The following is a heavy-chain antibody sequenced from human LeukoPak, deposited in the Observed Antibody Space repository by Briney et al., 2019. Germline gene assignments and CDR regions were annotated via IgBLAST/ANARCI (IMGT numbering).Heavy chain of an antibody. Sequence: SETLSLTCTVSGGSISSYYWSWIRQPPGKGLEWIGYIYYSGSTNYNPSLKSRVTISVDTSKNQFSLKLSSVTAADTAVYYCARDGLYDSSGYRHYYYYGMDVWGQGTTVTVSS. CDR3: ARDGLYDSSGYRHYYYYGMDV. CDR1: GGSISSYY. CDR2: IYYSGST. J-gene: IGHJ6*02. D-gene: IGHD3-22*01. V-gene: IGHV4-59*01.